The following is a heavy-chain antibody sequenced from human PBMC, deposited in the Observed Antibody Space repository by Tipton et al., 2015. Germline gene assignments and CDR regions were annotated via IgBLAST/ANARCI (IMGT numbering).Heavy chain of an antibody. D-gene: IGHD5-24*01. Sequence: TLSLTCTVSGGSISSDNSYWTWIRQPAGKELEWIGRWYTGGSTTYNPSLKSRVTISVDTSKNQFSLELSSVTAADTAVYYCARDWTGDGYNPYNWGQGTLVIVSS. J-gene: IGHJ4*02. CDR3: ARDWTGDGYNPYN. CDR1: GGSISSDNSY. CDR2: WYTGGST. V-gene: IGHV4-61*02.